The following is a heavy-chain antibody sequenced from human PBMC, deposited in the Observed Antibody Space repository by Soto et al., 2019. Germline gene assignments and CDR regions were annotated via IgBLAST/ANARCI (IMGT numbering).Heavy chain of an antibody. CDR2: IVPIFGTA. D-gene: IGHD6-6*01. CDR1: GGTFSSYA. J-gene: IGHJ6*02. CDR3: ARDLIAARRVQYGMDV. Sequence: SVKVSCKASGGTFSSYAISWVRQAPGQGLEWMGGIVPIFGTANYAQKFQGRVTITADESTSTAYMELSSLRSEDTAVYYCARDLIAARRVQYGMDVWGQGTTVTVSS. V-gene: IGHV1-69*13.